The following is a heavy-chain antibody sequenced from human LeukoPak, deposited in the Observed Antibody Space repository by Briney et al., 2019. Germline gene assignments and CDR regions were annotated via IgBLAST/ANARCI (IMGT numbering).Heavy chain of an antibody. V-gene: IGHV4-4*07. CDR3: ARVTNQGITGTTIDY. CDR2: IYTSGST. J-gene: IGHJ4*02. Sequence: PSETLSLTCTVSGGSISSYYWSWIRQPAGKGLEWIGRIYTSGSTNYNPSLKSRVTISVDTSKNQLSLKLSSVTAADTAVYYCARVTNQGITGTTIDYWSQGTLVTVSS. CDR1: GGSISSYY. D-gene: IGHD1-7*01.